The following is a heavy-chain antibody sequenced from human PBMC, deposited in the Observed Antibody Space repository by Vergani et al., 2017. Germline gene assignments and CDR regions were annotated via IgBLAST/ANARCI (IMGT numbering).Heavy chain of an antibody. CDR1: SYTFTSYG. CDR3: ARDPPSDYYGSGSYSPDDY. D-gene: IGHD3-10*01. J-gene: IGHJ4*02. CDR2: ISASNGNT. Sequence: QVQLVQSGAEVKKPGASVKVSCKASSYTFTSYGISWVRQAPGQGLEWMGWISASNGNTNYAQKLQGRVTMTTDTSTSTAYMELRSLRSDDTAVYYCARDPPSDYYGSGSYSPDDYWGQGTLVTVSS. V-gene: IGHV1-18*01.